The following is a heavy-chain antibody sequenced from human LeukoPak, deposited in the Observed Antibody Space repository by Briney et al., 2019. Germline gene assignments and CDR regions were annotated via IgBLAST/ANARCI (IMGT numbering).Heavy chain of an antibody. CDR3: ARDTHLYAVAGTGYGY. CDR2: IYYSGST. V-gene: IGHV4-59*01. CDR1: GGSISSYY. D-gene: IGHD6-19*01. J-gene: IGHJ4*02. Sequence: SETLSLTCTVSGGSISSYYWSWIRQPPGKGLEWIGNIYYSGSTNYNPSLKSRVTISVDTSKNQFSLKLSSVTAADTAVYYCARDTHLYAVAGTGYGYWGQGTLVTVSS.